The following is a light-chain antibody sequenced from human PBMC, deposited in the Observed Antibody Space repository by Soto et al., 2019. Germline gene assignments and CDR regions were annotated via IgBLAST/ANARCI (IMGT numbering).Light chain of an antibody. CDR2: GAS. CDR1: QSVSSR. V-gene: IGKV3-20*01. J-gene: IGKJ5*01. CDR3: QQYGSSPLIS. Sequence: PGERATLSFRASQSVSSRLAWYQQKPGQAPRLLIFGASKRATGIPDRFSGSGSGRDFTLTISGLEPEDFAVYYCQQYGSSPLISFGQGTRLENK.